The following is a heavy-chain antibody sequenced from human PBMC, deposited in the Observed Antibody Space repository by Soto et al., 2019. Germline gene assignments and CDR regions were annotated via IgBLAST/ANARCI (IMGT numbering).Heavy chain of an antibody. V-gene: IGHV1-69*13. CDR1: GYTFTSYA. J-gene: IGHJ4*02. CDR3: ASDSPYYDSSGYDPPVFDY. Sequence: SVKVSCKASGYTFTSYAISWVRQAPGQGLEWMGGIIPIFGTANYAQKFQGRVTITADESTSTAYMELSSLRSEDTAVYYCASDSPYYDSSGYDPPVFDYWGQGTLVTVSS. CDR2: IIPIFGTA. D-gene: IGHD3-22*01.